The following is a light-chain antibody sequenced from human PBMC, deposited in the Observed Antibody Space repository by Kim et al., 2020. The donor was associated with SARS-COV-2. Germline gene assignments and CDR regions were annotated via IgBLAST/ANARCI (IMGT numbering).Light chain of an antibody. CDR2: DVN. Sequence: GSPGQSITISCTGTSSDLGGYNYVSWYQQHPGKAPKLMIYDVNKRPSGVPDRSSGSKSGNTASLTVSGLQAEDEADYYCSSYGGSVFGGGTKLTVL. J-gene: IGLJ2*01. V-gene: IGLV2-8*01. CDR1: SSDLGGYNY. CDR3: SSYGGSV.